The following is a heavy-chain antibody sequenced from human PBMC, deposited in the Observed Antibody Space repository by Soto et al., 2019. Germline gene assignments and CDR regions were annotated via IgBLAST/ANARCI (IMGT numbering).Heavy chain of an antibody. CDR1: GFTFSSYD. J-gene: IGHJ6*02. V-gene: IGHV3-13*01. Sequence: HPGGSLRLSCAASGFTFSSYDMHWVRQATGKGLEWVSAIGTAGDTYYPGSVKGRFTISRENAKNSLYLQMNSLRAGDTAVYYCARGAAAAEGPFGYGMDVWGQGTTVTVSS. CDR2: IGTAGDT. D-gene: IGHD6-13*01. CDR3: ARGAAAAEGPFGYGMDV.